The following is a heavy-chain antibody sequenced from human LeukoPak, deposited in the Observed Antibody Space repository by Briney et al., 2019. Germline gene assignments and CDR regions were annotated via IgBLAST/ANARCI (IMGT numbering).Heavy chain of an antibody. CDR2: INPVNDAT. CDR3: ARDLKSDYVWGNYRYYFDY. CDR1: GYTFTGYY. Sequence: ASVKVSCKTSGYTFTGYYMHWVRLAPGQGLEWMGWINPVNDATNYALQFQGRVTMTRDTSISTAYMELSRLRSDDTAVYYCARDLKSDYVWGNYRYYFDYWGQGTLVTVSS. V-gene: IGHV1-2*02. D-gene: IGHD3-16*02. J-gene: IGHJ4*02.